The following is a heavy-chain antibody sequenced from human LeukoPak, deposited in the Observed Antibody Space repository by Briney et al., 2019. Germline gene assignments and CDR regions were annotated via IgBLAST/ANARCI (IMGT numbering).Heavy chain of an antibody. CDR2: IHYSGTT. V-gene: IGHV4-59*01. Sequence: PSETLSLTCTVSGGSISGYYWSWIRQPPGKGLEWIGFIHYSGTTNYNPSLKSRVTISVDTSKNQFSLKLTSVTAADTAVYYCARGVAAVGSPFAYWGQGTLVTVSS. CDR3: ARGVAAVGSPFAY. J-gene: IGHJ4*02. D-gene: IGHD6-13*01. CDR1: GGSISGYY.